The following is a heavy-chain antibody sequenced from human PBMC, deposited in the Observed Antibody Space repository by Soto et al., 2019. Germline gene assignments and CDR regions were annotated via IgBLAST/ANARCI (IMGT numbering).Heavy chain of an antibody. V-gene: IGHV1-3*01. Sequence: QVQLVQSGAEVKKPGASVKVSCKASGYTFTNYAMHWVRQAPGQRLEWMRWINAGNGNTKSSQKFQGRVTITRDTSASTAYMELSSLRAEDTAVYYCARGDYYDIHDYLGQGTLVTVSS. J-gene: IGHJ4*02. CDR1: GYTFTNYA. D-gene: IGHD3-22*01. CDR2: INAGNGNT. CDR3: ARGDYYDIHDY.